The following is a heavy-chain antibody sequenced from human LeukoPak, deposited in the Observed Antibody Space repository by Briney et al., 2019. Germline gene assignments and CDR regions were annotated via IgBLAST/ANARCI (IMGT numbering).Heavy chain of an antibody. CDR3: AHSIVVLPTTMRLLEY. CDR2: IYWDDDK. J-gene: IGHJ4*02. V-gene: IGHV2-5*02. Sequence: SGPTLVYSTQTLTLTSTFSGFSLSTSGVGVGWIRQPPGKALEWLALIYWDDDKRYSPSLKSRLTITKDTPKNQVVLTMTNMDPVDTATYYCAHSIVVLPTTMRLLEYLGQRTLVTVSS. CDR1: GFSLSTSGVG. D-gene: IGHD2-2*01.